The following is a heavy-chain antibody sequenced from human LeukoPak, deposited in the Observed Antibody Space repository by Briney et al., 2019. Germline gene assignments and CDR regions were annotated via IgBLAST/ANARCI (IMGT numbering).Heavy chain of an antibody. CDR2: IYYSGST. CDR3: ARRFSGSYYGRGYWFDP. J-gene: IGHJ5*02. CDR1: GGSISSSSYY. D-gene: IGHD3-10*01. V-gene: IGHV4-39*01. Sequence: SETLSLTCTVSGGSISSSSYYWGWIRQPPGKGLEWIGSIYYSGSTYYNPSLKSRVTISVDTSKNQFSLKLSSVTAADTAVYYCARRFSGSYYGRGYWFDPWGQGTLVTVSS.